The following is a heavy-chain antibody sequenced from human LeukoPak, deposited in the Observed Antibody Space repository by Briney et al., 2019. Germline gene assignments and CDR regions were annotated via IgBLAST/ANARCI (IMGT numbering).Heavy chain of an antibody. CDR2: LSGNGNTI. CDR1: GFTFSTYA. J-gene: IGHJ4*02. Sequence: GGSLRLSCAASGFTFSTYAMSWVRQAPGKGLECVSALSGNGNTIYYADSVKGRFTISRDNSKNTLYLQMNSLRAEDTAVYYCAKEGSYYFDYWGQGTLVTVSS. V-gene: IGHV3-23*01. CDR3: AKEGSYYFDY. D-gene: IGHD1-26*01.